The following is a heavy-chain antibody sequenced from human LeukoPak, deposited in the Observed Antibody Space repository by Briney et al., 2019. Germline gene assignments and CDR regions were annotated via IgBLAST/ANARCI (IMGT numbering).Heavy chain of an antibody. Sequence: PGGSLRLSCAASGFTFSSYAMNWVRQAPGKGLEWVSTFSGSGDTTYYADSVKGRFAISTDNSKNTLYLQMDSLRAEDTAVYYCAKSYSSRWFGLYFDSWGQGTLVTVSS. V-gene: IGHV3-23*01. CDR1: GFTFSSYA. CDR3: AKSYSSRWFGLYFDS. CDR2: FSGSGDTT. D-gene: IGHD6-19*01. J-gene: IGHJ4*02.